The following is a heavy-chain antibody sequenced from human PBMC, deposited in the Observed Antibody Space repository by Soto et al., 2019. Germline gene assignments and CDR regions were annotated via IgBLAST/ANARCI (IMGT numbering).Heavy chain of an antibody. CDR3: AKDPYYYDSSGPL. J-gene: IGHJ4*02. CDR2: ISYDGSNK. D-gene: IGHD3-22*01. Sequence: PGGSLRLSCAASGFTFSSYGMHWVRQAPGKGLEWVAVISYDGSNKYYADSVKGRFTISRDNSKNTLYLQMNSLRAEDTAVYYCAKDPYYYDSSGPLRGQGTLVTVSS. V-gene: IGHV3-30*18. CDR1: GFTFSSYG.